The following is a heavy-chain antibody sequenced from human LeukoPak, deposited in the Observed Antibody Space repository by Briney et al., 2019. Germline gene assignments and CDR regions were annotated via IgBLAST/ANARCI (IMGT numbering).Heavy chain of an antibody. D-gene: IGHD3-16*01. CDR2: ISAYNGNT. CDR1: GYTFTSYD. Sequence: ASVKVSCKASGYTFTSYDINWVRQATGQGLEWMGWISAYNGNTNYAQKLQGRVTMTTDTSTSTAYMELRSLRSDDTAVYYCARSKYGGNWFDPWGQGTLVTVSS. J-gene: IGHJ5*02. V-gene: IGHV1-18*01. CDR3: ARSKYGGNWFDP.